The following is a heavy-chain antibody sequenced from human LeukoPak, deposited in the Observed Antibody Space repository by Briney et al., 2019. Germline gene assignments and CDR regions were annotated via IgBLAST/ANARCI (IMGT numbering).Heavy chain of an antibody. Sequence: PSETLSLTCAVSGYSISSGYYWGWIRQPPGNGLEWIGNIYHTASTYNSPSLKSRVTISVDTSKNQLSLKLSSVTAADTAVYYCARGMGSCSSTSCSISFNFWGQGTLVTVSS. D-gene: IGHD2-2*01. CDR3: ARGMGSCSSTSCSISFNF. CDR1: GYSISSGYY. CDR2: IYHTAST. J-gene: IGHJ4*02. V-gene: IGHV4-38-2*01.